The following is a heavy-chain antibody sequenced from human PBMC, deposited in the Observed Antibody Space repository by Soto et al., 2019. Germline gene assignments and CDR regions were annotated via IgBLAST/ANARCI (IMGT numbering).Heavy chain of an antibody. CDR2: IIPIFGTA. J-gene: IGHJ4*02. CDR3: ASPGVTNLKIWSGYYNY. V-gene: IGHV1-69*13. Sequence: ASVKVSCKASGGTFSSYAISWVRQAPGQGLEWMGGIIPIFGTANYAQKFQGRATITADESTSTAYMELSSLRSEDTAVYYCASPGVTNLKIWSGYYNYWGQGTLVTVSS. D-gene: IGHD3-3*01. CDR1: GGTFSSYA.